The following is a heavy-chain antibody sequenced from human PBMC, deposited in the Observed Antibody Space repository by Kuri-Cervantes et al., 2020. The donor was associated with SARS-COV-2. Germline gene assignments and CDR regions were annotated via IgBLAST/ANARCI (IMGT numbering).Heavy chain of an antibody. D-gene: IGHD1-26*01. CDR1: GYTLTELS. CDR2: FDPEDGET. J-gene: IGHJ4*02. CDR3: ARGGSYYYFDY. Sequence: ASVKVSCKVSGYTLTELSMHRVRQAPGKGLEWMGGFDPEDGETIYAQKFQGRVTITADESTSTAYMELSSLRSEDTAVYYCARGGSYYYFDYWGQGTLVTVSS. V-gene: IGHV1-24*01.